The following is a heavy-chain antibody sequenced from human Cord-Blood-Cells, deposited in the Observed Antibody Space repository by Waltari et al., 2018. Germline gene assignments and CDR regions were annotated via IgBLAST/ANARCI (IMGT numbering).Heavy chain of an antibody. CDR2: FDPEEGET. V-gene: IGHV1-24*01. Sequence: VQLVQSGAEVNKPGASVKVSCKVSGYTLPALSMHWVRQAPGKGLEWMGGFDPEEGETIYAQKFQGRVTMTEDTSTDTAYMELSSLRSEDTAVYYCATSYGGSSGYDDFDYWGQGTLVTVSS. J-gene: IGHJ4*02. CDR1: GYTLPALS. CDR3: ATSYGGSSGYDDFDY. D-gene: IGHD5-12*01.